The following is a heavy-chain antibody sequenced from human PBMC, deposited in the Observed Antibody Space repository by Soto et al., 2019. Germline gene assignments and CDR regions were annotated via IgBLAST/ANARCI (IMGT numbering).Heavy chain of an antibody. CDR3: ARWSYLDY. V-gene: IGHV3-23*01. CDR2: ISGSDGKT. CDR1: GFSFGSYA. J-gene: IGHJ4*02. D-gene: IGHD3-3*01. Sequence: GGSLRLSCAASGFSFGSYALSWFRQAPGKGLEWVSTISGSDGKTFYADSVKGRFSISRDTSQSTLYLQMNSLRADDTAIYYCARWSYLDYWGQGTRVTVSS.